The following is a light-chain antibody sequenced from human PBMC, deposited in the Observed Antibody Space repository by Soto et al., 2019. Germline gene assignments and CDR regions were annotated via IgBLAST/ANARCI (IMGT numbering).Light chain of an antibody. CDR3: QSYDSTLNARYV. CDR1: SSNIGAGYD. Sequence: QSVLTQPPSVSGAPGQRVTISCTGSSSNIGAGYDVHWYQQRPGTAPKLLIFGNTNRPSGVPDRFSGSKSGTSASLAITGLQAEDEGDYYCQSYDSTLNARYVFGTGTKLTVL. J-gene: IGLJ1*01. V-gene: IGLV1-40*01. CDR2: GNT.